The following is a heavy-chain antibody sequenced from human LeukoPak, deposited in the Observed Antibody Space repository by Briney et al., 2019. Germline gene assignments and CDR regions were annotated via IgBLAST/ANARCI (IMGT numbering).Heavy chain of an antibody. Sequence: GGSLRLSCAASGFTFSSYAMSWVRQAPGKGLEWVSSISSSSYIYYADSVKGRFTISRDNAKNTLFLQLNSLRVEDTAVYYCARVGGYCSSTSCDYFDYWGQGALVTVSS. V-gene: IGHV3-21*01. CDR2: ISSSSYI. CDR1: GFTFSSYA. J-gene: IGHJ4*02. D-gene: IGHD2-2*01. CDR3: ARVGGYCSSTSCDYFDY.